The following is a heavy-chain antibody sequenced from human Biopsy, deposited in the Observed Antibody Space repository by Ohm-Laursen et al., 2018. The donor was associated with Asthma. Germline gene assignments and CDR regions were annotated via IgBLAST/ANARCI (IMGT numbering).Heavy chain of an antibody. J-gene: IGHJ4*02. Sequence: ASVKVSCKVSGYTFINYAIHWVRQAPGQRLEWMGWINAGNGNTKYSQKFQGRVTMTRDRSISTAYMELNRLRSEDTAVYYCAGPYYDSSGYYYENLSFDYWGQGTLVTVSS. CDR3: AGPYYDSSGYYYENLSFDY. V-gene: IGHV1-3*01. CDR1: GYTFINYA. CDR2: INAGNGNT. D-gene: IGHD3-22*01.